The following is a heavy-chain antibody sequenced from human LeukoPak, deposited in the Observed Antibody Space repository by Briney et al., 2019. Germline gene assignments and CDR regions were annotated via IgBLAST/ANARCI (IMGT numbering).Heavy chain of an antibody. CDR1: RFTFSTFA. Sequence: GRSLRLSCAATRFTFSTFAMHWVHQAPGKGLEWVSLISYDGNNKYYANSLKGRFTISRDNSKNMLYLRMNSLTAEDTAVYYCAREGDYGDADAFDVWGQGTMVTVSS. J-gene: IGHJ3*01. V-gene: IGHV3-30-3*01. CDR2: ISYDGNNK. D-gene: IGHD4-17*01. CDR3: AREGDYGDADAFDV.